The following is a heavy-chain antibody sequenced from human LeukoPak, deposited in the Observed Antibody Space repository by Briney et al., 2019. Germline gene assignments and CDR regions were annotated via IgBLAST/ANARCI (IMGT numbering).Heavy chain of an antibody. J-gene: IGHJ4*02. CDR3: ARGSDPYDILTGYYLS. CDR1: GFTFSNYG. D-gene: IGHD3-9*01. CDR2: ISYDGSNK. V-gene: IGHV3-30*19. Sequence: GGSLRLSCAASGFTFSNYGMHWVRQAPGKGLEWVAVISYDGSNKYYADSVKGRFTISRDNSKNTLYLQMNSLRAEDTAVYYCARGSDPYDILTGYYLSWGQGTLVTVSS.